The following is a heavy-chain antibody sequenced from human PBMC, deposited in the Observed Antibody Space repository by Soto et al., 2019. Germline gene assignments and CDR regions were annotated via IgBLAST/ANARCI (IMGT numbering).Heavy chain of an antibody. D-gene: IGHD2-15*01. CDR1: GYSFTSYW. CDR2: IDPSDSYT. V-gene: IGHV5-10-1*01. Sequence: GESLKISCKGSGYSFTSYWISWVRQMPGKGLEWMGRIDPSDSYTNYSPSSQGHVTISADKSISTAYLQWSSLKASDTAMYYCARATGCSGGSCYSRYYYYYYGMDVWGQGTTVTVSS. CDR3: ARATGCSGGSCYSRYYYYYYGMDV. J-gene: IGHJ6*02.